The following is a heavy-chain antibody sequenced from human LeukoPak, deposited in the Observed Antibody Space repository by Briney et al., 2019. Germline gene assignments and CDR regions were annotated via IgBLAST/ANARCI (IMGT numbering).Heavy chain of an antibody. CDR2: IYYSGST. V-gene: IGHV4-59*01. CDR3: ASTGNTYYYYMDV. D-gene: IGHD1/OR15-1a*01. Sequence: SETLSLTCTVSGGSISIYYWIWIRQPPGKGLKWIGYIYYSGSTNYNPSLKSRVTISVDTSKNQFSLKLSSVTAADTAVYYCASTGNTYYYYMDVWGKGTTVTVSS. CDR1: GGSISIYY. J-gene: IGHJ6*03.